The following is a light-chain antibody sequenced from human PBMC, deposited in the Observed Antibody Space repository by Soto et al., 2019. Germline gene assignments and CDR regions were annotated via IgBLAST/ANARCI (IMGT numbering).Light chain of an antibody. V-gene: IGKV1-39*01. Sequence: DIQMTQSPSSLSASVGDRVTITCRASQSISSYLNWYQQKPGKAPTLLIYAASSLQSGVPSRFSGSGSGTDFTLTISSLQPEDFATYYCQQSYSSLWTFGQGTKVEIK. J-gene: IGKJ1*01. CDR1: QSISSY. CDR3: QQSYSSLWT. CDR2: AAS.